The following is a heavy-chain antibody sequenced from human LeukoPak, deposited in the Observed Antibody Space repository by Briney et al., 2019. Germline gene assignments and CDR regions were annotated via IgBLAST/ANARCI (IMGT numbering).Heavy chain of an antibody. CDR2: IYYSGST. CDR1: GGSISSYY. Sequence: SETLSLTCTVSGGSISSYYWSWFRQPPGKGLEWIGYIYYSGSTNYNPSLKSRVTISVDTSKNQFSLKPSSVTAADTAVYYCARLSTDIVVVPAESLDYYYGMDVWGQGTTVTVSS. J-gene: IGHJ6*02. CDR3: ARLSTDIVVVPAESLDYYYGMDV. V-gene: IGHV4-59*08. D-gene: IGHD2-2*01.